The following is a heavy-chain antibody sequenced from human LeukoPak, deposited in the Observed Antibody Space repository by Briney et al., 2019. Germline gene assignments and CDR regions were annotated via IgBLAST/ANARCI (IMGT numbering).Heavy chain of an antibody. Sequence: SETLSLTCTVSGDSISSGSYYWGWIRQPPGKGLEWIGSIYYSGSTYYNPSLKSPVTISLDTSKNQFSLKLSSVTAADTAVYYCARGVGSKYYYGSGTYFYFDYWGQGTLVTVSS. CDR1: GDSISSGSYY. CDR2: IYYSGST. CDR3: ARGVGSKYYYGSGTYFYFDY. J-gene: IGHJ4*02. D-gene: IGHD3-10*01. V-gene: IGHV4-39*07.